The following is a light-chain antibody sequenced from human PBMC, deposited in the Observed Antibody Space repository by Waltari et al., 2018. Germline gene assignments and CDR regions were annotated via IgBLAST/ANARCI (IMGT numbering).Light chain of an antibody. CDR1: QSVSSY. J-gene: IGKJ2*01. V-gene: IGKV3-11*01. CDR2: DAS. CDR3: QQRSSWPYT. Sequence: EIVLTQSPATLSLPPGESATLSCRASQSVSSYLAWYQQKPGQAPRLLIYDASNRATGIPARFSASGSGTDFTLTLSSLEPEDFAVYYCQQRSSWPYTFGQGTKLEIK.